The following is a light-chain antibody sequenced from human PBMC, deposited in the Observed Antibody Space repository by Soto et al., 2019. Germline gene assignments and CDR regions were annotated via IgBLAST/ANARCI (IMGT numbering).Light chain of an antibody. V-gene: IGKV3-15*01. CDR3: QQCYDWPLT. CDR2: GAS. CDR1: QGVSSS. J-gene: IGKJ4*01. Sequence: EIVMTQSPVPLSVSPGEGATLSSRASQGVSSSLAWYQQKPGQSPRLLIYGASTRATGVPARFSGSGSGTEFTLTISSLQSEDFAVYYCQQCYDWPLTFGGGTKVEIE.